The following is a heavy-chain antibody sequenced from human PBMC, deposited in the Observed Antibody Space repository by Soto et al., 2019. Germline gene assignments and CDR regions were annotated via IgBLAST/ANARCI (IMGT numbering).Heavy chain of an antibody. V-gene: IGHV3-13*04. CDR2: IGTTGDT. D-gene: IGHD3-10*01. J-gene: IGHJ4*02. Sequence: GGSLRLSCSASGFTFSSYDMHWVRQGTGKGLEWVSAIGTTGDTYYAGSVKGRFTISRENAKNSLYLQMNSLRADDSAVYYCATLSVGGSGTNYDSFDYWGQGTLVTVSS. CDR3: ATLSVGGSGTNYDSFDY. CDR1: GFTFSSYD.